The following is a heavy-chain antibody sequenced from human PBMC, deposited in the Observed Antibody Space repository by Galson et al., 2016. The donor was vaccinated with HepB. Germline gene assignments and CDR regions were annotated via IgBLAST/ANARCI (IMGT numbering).Heavy chain of an antibody. CDR1: GFIFRSYW. Sequence: SLRLSCAASGFIFRSYWMSWVRQAPGKGLEWVANINQDGSEKYYVDSVKGRFTISRDNAKNSLYLQMNSLRAEDTAVYYCATSFDLWGRGTLVTVSS. CDR2: INQDGSEK. CDR3: ATSFDL. J-gene: IGHJ2*01. V-gene: IGHV3-7*01.